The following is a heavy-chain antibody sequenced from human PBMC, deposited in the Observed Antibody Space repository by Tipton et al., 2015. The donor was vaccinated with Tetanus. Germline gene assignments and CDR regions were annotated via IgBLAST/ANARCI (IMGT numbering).Heavy chain of an antibody. V-gene: IGHV3-21*01. CDR2: ISGSSTKI. Sequence: SLRLSCVASGFAFRSYTLNWVRQAPGKGPEWVSCISGSSTKIYYADSVKGRFTISRDNAKKSVYLQMDGLRVEDTAIYYCARDPVLGIGTHWGQGTLVTVSS. J-gene: IGHJ4*02. CDR1: GFAFRSYT. D-gene: IGHD2-21*01. CDR3: ARDPVLGIGTH.